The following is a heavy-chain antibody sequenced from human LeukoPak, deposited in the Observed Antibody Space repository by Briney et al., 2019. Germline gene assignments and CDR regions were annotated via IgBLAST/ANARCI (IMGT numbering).Heavy chain of an antibody. CDR3: ARRAPSHDFDD. V-gene: IGHV3-21*01. CDR1: GFTFSSYS. CDR2: ISTTSGNI. Sequence: GGSLRLSCAASGFTFSSYSMNWVRQAPGKGLEWVAAISTTSGNIYYADSVKGRFTISRDNAKNSLYLQMNSLRVEDTALYYCARRAPSHDFDDWGQGTLVTVSS. J-gene: IGHJ4*02.